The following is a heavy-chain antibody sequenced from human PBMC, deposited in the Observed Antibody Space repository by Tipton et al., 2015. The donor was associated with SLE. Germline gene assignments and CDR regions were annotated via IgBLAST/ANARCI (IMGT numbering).Heavy chain of an antibody. V-gene: IGHV4-59*08. Sequence: GLVKPSETLSLICTVSGGSISSYYWSWIRQSPGKGLEWIGYIYYSGSTNYNPSLKSRVTISVDPAKNQFSLKLTSVTAADTAVYYCARGMLTWRGAIIGVDVWGQGTTVNVSS. CDR1: GGSISSYY. D-gene: IGHD2-8*01. J-gene: IGHJ6*02. CDR2: IYYSGST. CDR3: ARGMLTWRGAIIGVDV.